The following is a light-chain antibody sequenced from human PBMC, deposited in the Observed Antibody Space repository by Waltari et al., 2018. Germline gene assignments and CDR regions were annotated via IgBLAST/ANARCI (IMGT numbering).Light chain of an antibody. CDR2: SSS. CDR1: QDISSW. J-gene: IGKJ2*01. Sequence: GDRVTITCRASQDISSWLAWYQQKPGKAPELLIYSSSTLHFGVPSRFSGSRSGTEFSLTITGLQPDDSATYFCQQANSFPYTYGQGRKLDI. V-gene: IGKV1D-12*01. CDR3: QQANSFPYT.